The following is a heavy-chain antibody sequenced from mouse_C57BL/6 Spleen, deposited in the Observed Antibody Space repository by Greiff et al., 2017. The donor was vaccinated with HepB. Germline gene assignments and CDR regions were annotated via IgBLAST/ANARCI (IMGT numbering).Heavy chain of an antibody. CDR3: ARRGGDYDGRYFDY. Sequence: QVQLQQPGAELVKPGASVKLSCKASGYTFTSYWMHWVKQRPGQGLEWIGMIHPNSGSTNYNEKFKSKATLTVDKSSSTAYMQLSSLTSEDSAVYYCARRGGDYDGRYFDYWGQGTTLTVSS. V-gene: IGHV1-64*01. CDR2: IHPNSGST. J-gene: IGHJ2*01. D-gene: IGHD2-4*01. CDR1: GYTFTSYW.